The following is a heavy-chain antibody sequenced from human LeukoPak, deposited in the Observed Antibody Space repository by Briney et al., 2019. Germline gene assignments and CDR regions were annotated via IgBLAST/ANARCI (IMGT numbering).Heavy chain of an antibody. D-gene: IGHD5-24*01. Sequence: ASVKVSCKASGYTFTSYYMHWVRQAPGQGLEWMGIINPSDGSTSYAQKVQGRVTMTRDTSTSTVYMELSSLRSEDTAVYYCARAWRDGYKYGYYFDYWGQGTLVTVSS. CDR2: INPSDGST. J-gene: IGHJ4*02. V-gene: IGHV1-46*01. CDR3: ARAWRDGYKYGYYFDY. CDR1: GYTFTSYY.